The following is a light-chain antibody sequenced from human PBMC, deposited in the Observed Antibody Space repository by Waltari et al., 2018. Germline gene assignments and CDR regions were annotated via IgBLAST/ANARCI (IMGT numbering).Light chain of an antibody. J-gene: IGKJ1*01. V-gene: IGKV3-15*01. Sequence: TVVTQSPATLSLSPRGRAPLSCRTSQSIGRSLAWYQQRPGQAPRLLIYRASTRATGIPDRFSGSGSETEFTLTISSLQSEDIAVYYCQQYNNWPPGTFGQGTKVEI. CDR1: QSIGRS. CDR3: QQYNNWPPGT. CDR2: RAS.